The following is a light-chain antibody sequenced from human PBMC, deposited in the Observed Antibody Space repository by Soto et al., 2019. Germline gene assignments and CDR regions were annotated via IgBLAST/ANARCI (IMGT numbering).Light chain of an antibody. J-gene: IGLJ2*01. CDR1: SSDVGAYDF. V-gene: IGLV2-14*01. CDR3: SSYTTRSTLV. Sequence: QSALTQPASVSGSPGQSITISCTGTSSDVGAYDFVSWYQHYPGKAPKLVTFDVTHRPPGISDRFSGSKSANTASLTISGLQAEDEAFYYCSSYTTRSTLVFDGGTQLTVL. CDR2: DVT.